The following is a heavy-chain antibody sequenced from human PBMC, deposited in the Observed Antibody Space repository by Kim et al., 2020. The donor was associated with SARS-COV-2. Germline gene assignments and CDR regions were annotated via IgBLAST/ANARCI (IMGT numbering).Heavy chain of an antibody. V-gene: IGHV3-11*04. J-gene: IGHJ4*02. D-gene: IGHD3-10*01. Sequence: GGSLRLSCAASGFTFSDYYMSWIRQAPGKGLEWVSYISSSGSTIYYADSVKGRFTISRDNAKNSLYLQMNSLSAEDTAVYYCARARLTYYFDYWGQGTLVTVSS. CDR3: ARARLTYYFDY. CDR1: GFTFSDYY. CDR2: ISSSGSTI.